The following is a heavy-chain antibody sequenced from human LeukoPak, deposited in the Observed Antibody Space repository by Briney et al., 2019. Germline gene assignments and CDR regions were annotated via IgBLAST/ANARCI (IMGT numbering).Heavy chain of an antibody. D-gene: IGHD6-19*01. CDR1: GGSISSTSYY. V-gene: IGHV4-39*01. J-gene: IGHJ4*02. CDR3: ARRPGGAAVAVPYFDY. Sequence: SETLSLTCTVSGGSISSTSYYWGWIRQPPGKGLEWIGIMYYSGSTYYNPSLKSRVTISVDTSKNQFSLKLSSVTAADTAVYYCARRPGGAAVAVPYFDYWGQGTLVTVSS. CDR2: MYYSGST.